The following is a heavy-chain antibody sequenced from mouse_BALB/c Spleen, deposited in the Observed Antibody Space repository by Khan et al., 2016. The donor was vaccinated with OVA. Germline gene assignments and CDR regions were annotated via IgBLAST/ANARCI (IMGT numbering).Heavy chain of an antibody. CDR2: IYPGIADT. D-gene: IGHD2-3*01. CDR1: GYTFTSYW. J-gene: IGHJ1*01. Sequence: QVQLKQSGAELARPGASVKLSCKASGYTFTSYWMQWVKQRPGQGLEWIGAIYPGIADTRYTQKFRGKATLTAVKSSTTAYMQLSSLASEHSAVYYCARTGGTYDGYFGYFDVWGAGTTVTGSS. V-gene: IGHV1-87*01. CDR3: ARTGGTYDGYFGYFDV.